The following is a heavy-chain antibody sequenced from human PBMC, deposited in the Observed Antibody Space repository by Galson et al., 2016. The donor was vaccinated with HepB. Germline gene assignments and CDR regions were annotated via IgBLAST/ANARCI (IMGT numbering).Heavy chain of an antibody. Sequence: SLRLSCAASGFTFSAYGIHWVRQAPGKGLEWLAVISHDGAKKHYADSVRGRFTISRDNPSNTLFLQMTSLRTDDTAVYYCAKAHSATATPLHDHWGQGTLVTVSS. CDR1: GFTFSAYG. D-gene: IGHD1-1*01. J-gene: IGHJ4*02. CDR2: ISHDGAKK. V-gene: IGHV3-30*18. CDR3: AKAHSATATPLHDH.